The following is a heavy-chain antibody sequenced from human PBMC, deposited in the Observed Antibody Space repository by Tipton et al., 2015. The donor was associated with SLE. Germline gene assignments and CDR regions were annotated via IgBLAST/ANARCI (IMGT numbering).Heavy chain of an antibody. CDR3: ASSGSSGDDAFDI. CDR2: IYHSGST. J-gene: IGHJ3*02. Sequence: TLSLTCAVYGGSFSGYSWSWIRQPPGKGLEWIGYIYHSGSTYYNPSLKSRVTISVDRSKNQFSLKLSSVTAADTAVYYCASSGSSGDDAFDIWGQGTMVTVSS. CDR1: GGSFSGYS. V-gene: IGHV4-30-2*01. D-gene: IGHD3-10*01.